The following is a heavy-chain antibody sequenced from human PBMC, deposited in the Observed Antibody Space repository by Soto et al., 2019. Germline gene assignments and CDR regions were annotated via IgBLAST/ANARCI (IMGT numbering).Heavy chain of an antibody. D-gene: IGHD2-2*01. CDR3: SLTTDQLLPIDY. J-gene: IGHJ4*02. CDR1: GYTFTSYG. Sequence: QVQLVQSGAEVKKPGASVKVSCKASGYTFTSYGISWVRQAPGQGLEWMGWISAYIGNTNYAQKLQGRVTMTTDTTTSTAYMELRSLSADDTAVYYCSLTTDQLLPIDYWGQGALVTVSS. V-gene: IGHV1-18*01. CDR2: ISAYIGNT.